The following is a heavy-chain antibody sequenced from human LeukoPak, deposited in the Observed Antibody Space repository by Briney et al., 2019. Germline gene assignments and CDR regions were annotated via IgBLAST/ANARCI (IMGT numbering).Heavy chain of an antibody. CDR1: GFTFSDYY. V-gene: IGHV3-11*04. CDR3: VRDRARFSYHYMDV. CDR2: IRNSGSTK. D-gene: IGHD3-3*01. Sequence: GGSLRLSCAASGFTFSDYYMTWIRQSPGKGLEWISYIRNSGSTKYYADSVKGRFTISRDNAKNALYLQMNSLRVDDTAVYYCVRDRARFSYHYMDVWGKGTTVTVSS. J-gene: IGHJ6*03.